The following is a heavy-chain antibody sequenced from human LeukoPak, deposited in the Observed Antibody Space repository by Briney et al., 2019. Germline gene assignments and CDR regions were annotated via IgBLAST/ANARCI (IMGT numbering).Heavy chain of an antibody. CDR3: ARHQYSGTFYNAFDI. CDR2: IYPGDPDI. V-gene: IGHV5-51*01. Sequence: GESLKISCKGSGYTFTTYWIGWVRQVPRKGLEWMGMIYPGDPDIRYSPSFQGQVIISADKSINTAYLQWSSPKASDSAMYYCARHQYSGTFYNAFDIWGQGTMVTVSS. J-gene: IGHJ3*02. D-gene: IGHD1-26*01. CDR1: GYTFTTYW.